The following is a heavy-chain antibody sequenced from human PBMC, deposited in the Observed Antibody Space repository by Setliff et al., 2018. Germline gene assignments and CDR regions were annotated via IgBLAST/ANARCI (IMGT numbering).Heavy chain of an antibody. J-gene: IGHJ4*03. CDR1: GGAFSNYG. V-gene: IGHV1-69*11. CDR3: ARWNGSGYFYY. Sequence: ASVKVSCKVSGGAFSNYGLSWVRQAPGQGLLWMGRIIPILETTNYAQNFQGRVSITADESTRTAYMELSSLTFEDTAVYYCARWNGSGYFYYWVPETLLVTVSS. CDR2: IIPILETT. D-gene: IGHD3-3*01.